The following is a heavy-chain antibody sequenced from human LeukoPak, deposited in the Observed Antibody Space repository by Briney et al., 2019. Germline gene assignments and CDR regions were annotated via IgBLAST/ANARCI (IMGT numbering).Heavy chain of an antibody. CDR3: ARELVTLQGY. V-gene: IGHV3-21*01. Sequence: PGGSLRLSCAASGFTFSSYSMNWVRQAPGKGLEWVSSISSSSSYIYYADSVKGRFTISRDNARNSLYLQMNSLRAEDTAVYYCARELVTLQGYWGQGTLVTVSS. CDR1: GFTFSSYS. D-gene: IGHD2-21*02. J-gene: IGHJ4*02. CDR2: ISSSSSYI.